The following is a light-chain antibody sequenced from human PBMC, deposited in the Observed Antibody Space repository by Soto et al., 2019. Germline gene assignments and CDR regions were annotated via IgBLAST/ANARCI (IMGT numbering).Light chain of an antibody. CDR2: GAS. Sequence: EIVMTQSPATLSVSPGERATLSCRASQSVSSNLAWYQQKPGQAPRLLIYGASTRASGIPARFSGSGSGTEFTLTISSLQSEDFAVYYCQQYYNWPWTFGPGTTVDIK. V-gene: IGKV3-15*01. J-gene: IGKJ1*01. CDR1: QSVSSN. CDR3: QQYYNWPWT.